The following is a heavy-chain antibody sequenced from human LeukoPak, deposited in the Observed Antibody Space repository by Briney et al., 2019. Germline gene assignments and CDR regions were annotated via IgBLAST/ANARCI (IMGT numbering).Heavy chain of an antibody. Sequence: QPGRSLRLSCTASGFTFGYYAVSWVRQAPGNGLELGGFIRIKAYGGTTEYAASVKGRFIISRDDSKSIAYLQMNSLKTEDTAVYYCTRDRRGDYPHFDYWGQGTLVTVSS. D-gene: IGHD4-17*01. CDR1: GFTFGYYA. V-gene: IGHV3-49*04. CDR2: IRIKAYGGTT. J-gene: IGHJ4*02. CDR3: TRDRRGDYPHFDY.